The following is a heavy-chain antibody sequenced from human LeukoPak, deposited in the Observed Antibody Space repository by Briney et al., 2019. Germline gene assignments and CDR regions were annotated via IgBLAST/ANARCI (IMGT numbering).Heavy chain of an antibody. D-gene: IGHD3-22*01. CDR1: GYTFSSYA. J-gene: IGHJ5*02. CDR2: INAGNGNT. CDR3: ARLTYYYDSSGQNWFDP. V-gene: IGHV1-3*01. Sequence: GASVKVSCKASGYTFSSYALHWVRQAPGQRLEWMGWINAGNGNTKYSQKFQGRVTITRDTPASTAYMELSSLRSEDTAVYYCARLTYYYDSSGQNWFDPWGQGTLVTVSS.